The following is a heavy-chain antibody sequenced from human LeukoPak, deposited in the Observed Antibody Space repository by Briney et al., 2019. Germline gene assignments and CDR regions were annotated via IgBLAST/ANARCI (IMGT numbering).Heavy chain of an antibody. CDR2: MNPNSGNT. CDR1: GYTFTSYD. J-gene: IGHJ4*02. V-gene: IGHV1-8*01. CDR3: AKGRPGRGSRTPLLDY. Sequence: ASVKVSCKTSGYTFTSYDINWMRQATGQGLEWMGWMNPNSGNTGYAQKFQGRVTMTRSTSINTAYMELSGLRSEDAAVYYCAKGRPGRGSRTPLLDYWGQGTLVTVSS. D-gene: IGHD3-10*01.